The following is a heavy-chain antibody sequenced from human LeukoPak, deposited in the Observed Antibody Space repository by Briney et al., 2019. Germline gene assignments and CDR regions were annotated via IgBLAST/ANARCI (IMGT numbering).Heavy chain of an antibody. CDR3: ARKLLHYDRDGPSFDY. CDR2: ISGDSRYT. D-gene: IGHD5-24*01. V-gene: IGHV3-23*01. J-gene: IGHJ4*02. Sequence: GGSLRLSCAASGFTFSSYAMSWVRQAPGQGLEWVASISGDSRYTYYTDSAKGRFTISRDNSKYTLYLQLNGLRAEDTAVYYCARKLLHYDRDGPSFDYWGQGTLVTVFS. CDR1: GFTFSSYA.